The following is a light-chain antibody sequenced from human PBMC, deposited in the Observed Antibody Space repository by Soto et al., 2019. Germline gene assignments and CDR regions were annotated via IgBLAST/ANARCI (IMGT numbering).Light chain of an antibody. Sequence: EIVLTQSPGTLSLSPGERATLSCRASQSVSSSYLAWYQQKPGQAPRLLIYGASSRATGIPDRFSGSGSGTDFTLTISRLEPEDFSVYYCKQYGCSPATFGGGTKLDIK. CDR3: KQYGCSPAT. V-gene: IGKV3-20*01. J-gene: IGKJ4*01. CDR2: GAS. CDR1: QSVSSSY.